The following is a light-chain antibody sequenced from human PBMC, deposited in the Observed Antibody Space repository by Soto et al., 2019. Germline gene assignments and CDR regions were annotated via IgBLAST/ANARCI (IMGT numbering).Light chain of an antibody. CDR2: GAS. Sequence: EIVLTQSPDTLSVSPGERATLSCRASQSISRTLAWYQQKSGQPPRLLISGASTRATGLPARFSGSGSGTEFTLTISSLQPDDFATYYCQQYNSYFTFGQGTRLEIK. CDR3: QQYNSYFT. J-gene: IGKJ5*01. V-gene: IGKV3-15*01. CDR1: QSISRT.